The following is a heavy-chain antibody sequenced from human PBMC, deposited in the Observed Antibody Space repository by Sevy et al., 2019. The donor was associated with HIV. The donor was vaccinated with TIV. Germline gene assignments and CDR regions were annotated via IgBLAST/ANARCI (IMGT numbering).Heavy chain of an antibody. V-gene: IGHV1-24*01. CDR3: ATAPARMLVADDAFDI. Sequence: ASVKVSCKVSGYILSELSVHWVRQAPGKGLEWMGGFDPEDGETIYAQKFQGRVTMTEDTSTDTAYMKLTSLRSEDTAVYYCATAPARMLVADDAFDIWGQGTMVTVSS. D-gene: IGHD5-12*01. J-gene: IGHJ3*02. CDR1: GYILSELS. CDR2: FDPEDGET.